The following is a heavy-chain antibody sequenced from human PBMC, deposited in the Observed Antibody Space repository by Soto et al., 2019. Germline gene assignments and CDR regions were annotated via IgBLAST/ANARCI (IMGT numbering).Heavy chain of an antibody. V-gene: IGHV1-69*01. CDR2: IVPKFGTS. J-gene: IGHJ5*02. Sequence: QEHLVQSGAEVKKPGSSVKVSCRASGGIGSNYAISWVRQAPGQGLEWMGGIVPKFGTSNYAQRFKGRVTISVDQSTNSVYMELSSLRSQDTAIYYCAREMASGYSRTWFDPWGPGTLVTVSS. D-gene: IGHD2-15*01. CDR1: GGIGSNYA. CDR3: AREMASGYSRTWFDP.